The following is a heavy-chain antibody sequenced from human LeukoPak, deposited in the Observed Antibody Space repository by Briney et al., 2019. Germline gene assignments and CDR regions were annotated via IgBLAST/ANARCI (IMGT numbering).Heavy chain of an antibody. Sequence: PGGSLRLSCAASGFTFSSYAMSWVRQAPGKGLEWVSAISGSGGSTYYADSVKGRFTISRDNSKNTLYLQMNSLRAEDTAVYYCAKVRGTMIVLRDAFDIWGQGTMVTVSS. CDR3: AKVRGTMIVLRDAFDI. CDR2: ISGSGGST. J-gene: IGHJ3*02. V-gene: IGHV3-23*01. D-gene: IGHD3-22*01. CDR1: GFTFSSYA.